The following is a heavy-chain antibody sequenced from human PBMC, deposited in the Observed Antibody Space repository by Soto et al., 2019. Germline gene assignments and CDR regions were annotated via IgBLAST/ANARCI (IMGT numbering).Heavy chain of an antibody. J-gene: IGHJ4*02. D-gene: IGHD5-12*01. CDR1: RFSFCYPA. CDR2: ISGSGGRT. Sequence: PCSSPRLSCATARFSFCYPATSRVLQAPGKGLEWASTISGSGGRTYYADSVKGRFTISRDNSRNTLYLQMNSLRAEDTAVYYCAKDQVADSGYDIDYWGPGTLVTVSS. V-gene: IGHV3-23*01. CDR3: AKDQVADSGYDIDY.